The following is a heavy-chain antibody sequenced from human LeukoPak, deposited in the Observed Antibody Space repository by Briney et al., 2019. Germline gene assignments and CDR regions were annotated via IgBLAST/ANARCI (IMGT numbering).Heavy chain of an antibody. CDR2: IYNSGST. V-gene: IGHV4-59*08. CDR3: ARNYYDSSAYYYFDY. D-gene: IGHD3-22*01. CDR1: GASISSYY. J-gene: IGHJ4*02. Sequence: SETLSLTCTVSGASISSYYWSWIRQPPGKGLEWIGYIYNSGSTNYNPSLKSRVTISVDTSKKQFSLKLNSVTAADTAVYYCARNYYDSSAYYYFDYWGQGTLVTVSS.